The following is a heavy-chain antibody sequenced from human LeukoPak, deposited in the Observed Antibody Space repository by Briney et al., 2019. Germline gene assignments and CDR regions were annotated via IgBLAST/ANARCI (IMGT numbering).Heavy chain of an antibody. D-gene: IGHD2/OR15-2a*01. Sequence: PSQTLSLTCTDSGGSISSGDYYWSWIRQPPGKGLEWIAYISDIGSINYNPSLKSRVTISLDTSKNQLSLKLRSVTAADTAVYYCAGHHPRNTVDFWGQGTLVTVSS. J-gene: IGHJ4*02. CDR2: ISDIGSI. CDR3: AGHHPRNTVDF. V-gene: IGHV4-30-4*01. CDR1: GGSISSGDYY.